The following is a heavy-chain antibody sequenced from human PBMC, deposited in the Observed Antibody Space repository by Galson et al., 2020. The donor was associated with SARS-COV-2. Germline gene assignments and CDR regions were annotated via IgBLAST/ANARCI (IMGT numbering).Heavy chain of an antibody. D-gene: IGHD1-26*01. V-gene: IGHV3-21*01. CDR3: AKSRGELLDY. CDR2: ISSSSSYI. CDR1: GFTFSNYA. Sequence: NSGGSLRLSCAASGFTFSNYAMSWVRQAPGKGLEWVSSISSSSSYIHYADSVKGRFTISRDNAKSSLFLQMNSLRADDTAVYYCAKSRGELLDYWSQGTLVTVGS. J-gene: IGHJ4*02.